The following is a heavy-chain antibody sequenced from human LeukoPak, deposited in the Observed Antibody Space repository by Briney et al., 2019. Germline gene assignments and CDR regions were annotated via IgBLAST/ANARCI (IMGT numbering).Heavy chain of an antibody. J-gene: IGHJ4*02. Sequence: SETLSLTCAVYGGYFSGYYWSWIRQPPGKGLEWIGEINHSGSTNYNPSLKSRVTISVGTSKNQFSLKLSSVTAADTAVYYCARVNYDILTGYYPEFDYWGQGTLVTVSS. D-gene: IGHD3-9*01. V-gene: IGHV4-34*01. CDR3: ARVNYDILTGYYPEFDY. CDR1: GGYFSGYY. CDR2: INHSGST.